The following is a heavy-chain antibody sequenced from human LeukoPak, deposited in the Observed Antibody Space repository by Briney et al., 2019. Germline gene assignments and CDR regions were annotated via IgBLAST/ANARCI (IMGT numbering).Heavy chain of an antibody. V-gene: IGHV3-48*01. CDR2: ISSSSSTI. J-gene: IGHJ6*03. Sequence: GGSLRLSCAASGFTFSSYSMNWVRQAPGKGLEWVSYISSSSSTIYYADSVKGRFTISRDNSKNTLYLQMNSLRAEDTAVYYCARTYYDFIYYYMDVWGKGTTVTVSS. D-gene: IGHD3-3*01. CDR3: ARTYYDFIYYYMDV. CDR1: GFTFSSYS.